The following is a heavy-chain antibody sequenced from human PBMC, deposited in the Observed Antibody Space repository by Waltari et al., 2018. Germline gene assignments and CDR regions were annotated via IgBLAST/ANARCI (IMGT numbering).Heavy chain of an antibody. D-gene: IGHD4-17*01. Sequence: QVQLVESGGGVVQPGRSLRLSCAASGFTFSSYGMHWVRQAPGEGLEWVAVISYDGSNKYYADSGNGRFTISRDNSKNTLYLQMNSLRAEDTAVYYAATVVTPDYYYGMDVWGQGTTVTVSS. CDR1: GFTFSSYG. V-gene: IGHV3-30*03. CDR2: ISYDGSNK. J-gene: IGHJ6*02. CDR3: ATVVTPDYYYGMDV.